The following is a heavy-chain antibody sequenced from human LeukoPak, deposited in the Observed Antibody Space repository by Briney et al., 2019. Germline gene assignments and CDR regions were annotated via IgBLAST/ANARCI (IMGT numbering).Heavy chain of an antibody. V-gene: IGHV3-23*01. D-gene: IGHD2-2*02. J-gene: IGHJ4*02. CDR2: ISGSGGST. CDR1: GFTFSSYA. Sequence: QSGGSLRPSCAASGFTFSSYAMSWVRQAPGKGLEWVSAISGSGGSTYYADSVKGRFTISRDKSKNTLYLQMNSLRAEDTAVYYCARPRSVVPAAIHYLDFWGQGTLVTVSS. CDR3: ARPRSVVPAAIHYLDF.